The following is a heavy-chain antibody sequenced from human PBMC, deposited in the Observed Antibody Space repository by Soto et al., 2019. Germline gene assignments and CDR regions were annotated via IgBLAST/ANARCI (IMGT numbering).Heavy chain of an antibody. D-gene: IGHD1-1*01. CDR3: ARVRQGCSANNCYFDP. CDR2: VHISWHS. V-gene: IGHV4-4*02. J-gene: IGHJ5*01. CDR1: GGSVRAPDW. Sequence: QVHLQESGPGLVAPSGTLSLTCTLSGGSVRAPDWWNWVRQSPDKGLEWIAEVHISWHSNYNPSLRSRVSLSIDSSKNQFYLNLNSVTAADTAIYYCARVRQGCSANNCYFDPWGQGTQVTISS.